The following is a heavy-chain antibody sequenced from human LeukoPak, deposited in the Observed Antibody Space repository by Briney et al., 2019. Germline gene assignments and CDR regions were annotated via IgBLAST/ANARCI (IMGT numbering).Heavy chain of an antibody. V-gene: IGHV3-23*01. CDR2: ISGSGGST. Sequence: GGSLRLSCVASGFSFSDSVIHWVRQAPGKGLEWVSAISGSGGSTYYADSVKGRFTISRDNSKNTLYLQMNSLRAEDTAVYYCAKDPYSSSWYGHFDYWGQGTLVTVSS. CDR1: GFSFSDSV. CDR3: AKDPYSSSWYGHFDY. D-gene: IGHD6-13*01. J-gene: IGHJ4*02.